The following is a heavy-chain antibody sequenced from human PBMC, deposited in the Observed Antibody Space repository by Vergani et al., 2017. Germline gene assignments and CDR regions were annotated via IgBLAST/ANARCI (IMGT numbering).Heavy chain of an antibody. CDR1: GFTFDDYA. Sequence: EVQLVESGGGLVQPGRSLRLSCAASGFTFDDYAMHWVRQAPGKGLEWVSGISWNSGSIGYADSVKGRFTISRDNAKNSLYLQMNSLRAEDTALYYCAKDSGSSTSCFIDYWGQGTLVTVSS. J-gene: IGHJ4*02. CDR2: ISWNSGSI. CDR3: AKDSGSSTSCFIDY. V-gene: IGHV3-9*01. D-gene: IGHD2-2*01.